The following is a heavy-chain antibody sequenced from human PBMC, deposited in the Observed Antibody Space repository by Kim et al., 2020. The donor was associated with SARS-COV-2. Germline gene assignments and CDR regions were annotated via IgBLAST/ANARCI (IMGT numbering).Heavy chain of an antibody. CDR1: GFTFSTYA. V-gene: IGHV3-23*01. CDR2: TSASGDRT. CDR3: TKLLWYTSGPVHPYYY. Sequence: GGSLRLSCAAYGFTFSTYAMGWVRQAPGRGLEWVSVTSASGDRTYYADFVRGRFTISRDNSRSTVYVQMYSLRVEDTAIYYCTKLLWYTSGPVHPYYYWG. J-gene: IGHJ4*01. D-gene: IGHD6-19*01.